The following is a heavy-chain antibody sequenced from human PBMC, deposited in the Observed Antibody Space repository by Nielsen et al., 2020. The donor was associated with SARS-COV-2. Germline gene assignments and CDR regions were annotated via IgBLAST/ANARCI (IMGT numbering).Heavy chain of an antibody. J-gene: IGHJ4*02. CDR2: ISGSGGST. Sequence: GESLKISCAASGFTFSRYAMSWVRQAPGKGLEWVSVISGSGGSTYYADSVKGRFTISRDNSKNTLYLQMNSLRAEDTAVYYCASNRAYDILTGALDYWGQGTLVTVSS. V-gene: IGHV3-23*01. D-gene: IGHD3-9*01. CDR1: GFTFSRYA. CDR3: ASNRAYDILTGALDY.